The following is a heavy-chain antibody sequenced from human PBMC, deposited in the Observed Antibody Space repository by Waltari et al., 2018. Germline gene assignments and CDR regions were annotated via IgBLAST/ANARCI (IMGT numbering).Heavy chain of an antibody. Sequence: QVQLQESGPGLVKPSETLSLTCTVSAGSISSYYCCWIRQPPGKGLEWIGYIYYSGSTNYNPSLKSRVTISVDTSKNQFSLKLGSVTAADTAVYYCASETMPNAFDIWGQGTMVTVSS. J-gene: IGHJ3*02. V-gene: IGHV4-59*01. CDR3: ASETMPNAFDI. CDR1: AGSISSYY. CDR2: IYYSGST. D-gene: IGHD2-2*01.